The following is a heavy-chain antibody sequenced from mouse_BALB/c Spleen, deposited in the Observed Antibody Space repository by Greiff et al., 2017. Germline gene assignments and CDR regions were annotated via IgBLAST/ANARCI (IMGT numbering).Heavy chain of an antibody. D-gene: IGHD1-1*01. CDR1: GYAFTNYL. V-gene: IGHV1-54*01. J-gene: IGHJ2*01. CDR2: INPGSGGT. CDR3: ARGTTDFDY. Sequence: QVQLQQSGAELVRPGTSVKVSCKASGYAFTNYLIEWVKQRPGQGLEWIGVINPGSGGTNYNEKFKGKATLTADKSSSTAYMQLSSLTSDDSAVYFCARGTTDFDYWGQGTTLTVPS.